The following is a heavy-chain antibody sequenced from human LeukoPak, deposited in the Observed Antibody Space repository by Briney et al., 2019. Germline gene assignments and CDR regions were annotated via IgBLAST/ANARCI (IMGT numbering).Heavy chain of an antibody. J-gene: IGHJ5*02. CDR3: LPYSRSYWGTWFDP. Sequence: GRSLRLSCAASGFTFSNYGMHWVRQAPGKGLEWVAVISYDGRKKYYGDSVKGRFTISRDNSKNTLYLQMNSLRAEDTAIYYALPYSRSYWGTWFDPWGQGTLVTVSS. CDR2: ISYDGRKK. CDR1: GFTFSNYG. D-gene: IGHD1-26*01. V-gene: IGHV3-30*03.